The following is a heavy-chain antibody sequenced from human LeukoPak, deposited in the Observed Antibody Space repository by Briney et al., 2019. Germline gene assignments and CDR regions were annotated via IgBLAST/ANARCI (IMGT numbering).Heavy chain of an antibody. D-gene: IGHD3-3*01. CDR3: ARERFYLPDV. V-gene: IGHV4-34*01. CDR1: GGSFSGYY. Sequence: SETLSLTCAVYGGSFSGYYWSWIRQPPGKGLEWIGEINHSGSTNYNPSLKSRVTISVDTSKNQFSLKLSSVTAADTAVYYCARERFYLPDVWGKGTTVTVSS. J-gene: IGHJ6*04. CDR2: INHSGST.